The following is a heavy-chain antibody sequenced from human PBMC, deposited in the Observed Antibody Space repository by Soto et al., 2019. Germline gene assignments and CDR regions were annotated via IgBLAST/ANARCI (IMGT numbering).Heavy chain of an antibody. Sequence: QVQLQESGPGLVKPSQTLSLTCTVSGGSISSGGYYWSWIRQHPGKGLEGIGYIYYSGSTYYNPSLKSRVTISVDTSKNQFSLKLSSVTAADTAVDYCARVGRWFGELLSPFDYWGQGTLVTVSS. CDR1: GGSISSGGYY. V-gene: IGHV4-31*03. J-gene: IGHJ4*02. D-gene: IGHD3-10*01. CDR3: ARVGRWFGELLSPFDY. CDR2: IYYSGST.